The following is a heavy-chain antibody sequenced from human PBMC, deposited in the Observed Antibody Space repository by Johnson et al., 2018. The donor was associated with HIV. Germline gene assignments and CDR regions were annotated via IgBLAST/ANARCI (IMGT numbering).Heavy chain of an antibody. D-gene: IGHD1-26*01. CDR3: AKDLRWEDAFDI. J-gene: IGHJ3*02. V-gene: IGHV3-20*04. CDR2: SNWNGGRT. Sequence: VQLVESGGAMVQPGGSLRLSCAASGFTFDDYGMSWVRQAPGKGLEWVSGSNWNGGRTGYAESVKGRFTISRDNAKNSLYLQRNSLRADDTAVYYCAKDLRWEDAFDIWGQGTMVTVSS. CDR1: GFTFDDYG.